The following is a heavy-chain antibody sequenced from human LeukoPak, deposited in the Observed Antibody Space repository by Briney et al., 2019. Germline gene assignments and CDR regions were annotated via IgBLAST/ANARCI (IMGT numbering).Heavy chain of an antibody. Sequence: ASVKVSCKASGYTFTGYYMHWVRQAPGQGLEWMGWINPNSGGTNYAQKFQGRVTMTRNTSISTAYMEPSSLRSEDTAVYYCASLGYGDAFDIWGQGTMVTVSS. CDR1: GYTFTGYY. V-gene: IGHV1-2*02. D-gene: IGHD1-1*01. CDR3: ASLGYGDAFDI. CDR2: INPNSGGT. J-gene: IGHJ3*02.